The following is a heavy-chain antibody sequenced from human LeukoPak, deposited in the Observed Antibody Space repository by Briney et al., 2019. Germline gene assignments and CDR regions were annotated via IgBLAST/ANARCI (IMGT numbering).Heavy chain of an antibody. V-gene: IGHV4-59*08. CDR2: IYYSGST. D-gene: IGHD5-12*01. J-gene: IGHJ4*02. CDR3: ARQVVPSGYDLHFDY. Sequence: SETLSLTCTVSGGSISGYYWTWIRQPPGKGLEWIGYIYYSGSTNYNPYLKSRVIISVDTSKNQFSLKLSSVTAADTAVYYCARQVVPSGYDLHFDYWGRGTLVTVSS. CDR1: GGSISGYY.